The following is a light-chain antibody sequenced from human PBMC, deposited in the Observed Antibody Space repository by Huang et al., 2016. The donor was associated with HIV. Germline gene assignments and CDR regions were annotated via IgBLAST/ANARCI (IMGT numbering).Light chain of an antibody. J-gene: IGKJ4*01. V-gene: IGKV3-15*01. CDR1: LSVNTN. Sequence: ESVMTQSPATVSLSPGEQATLSCRASLSVNTNLAWYQQSPGQAPRLLIYGASTRATGIPDRFSGGGSGADFTLTISSLQSEDCAVYYCQQYDNWPLTFGGGTKVQIK. CDR3: QQYDNWPLT. CDR2: GAS.